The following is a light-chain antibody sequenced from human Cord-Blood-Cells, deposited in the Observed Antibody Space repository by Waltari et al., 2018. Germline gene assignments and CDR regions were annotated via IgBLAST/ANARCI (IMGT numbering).Light chain of an antibody. V-gene: IGLV6-57*01. J-gene: IGLJ2*01. CDR2: EDN. Sequence: NFMLTQPHSVSESPGKTVTISCTPSSGRIASNYVQWYQQRPGSSPTTVIYEDNQRPSGVPDRFSGSIDSSSNSASLTISGLKTEDEADYYCQSYDSSNVVFGGGTKLTVL. CDR1: SGRIASNY. CDR3: QSYDSSNVV.